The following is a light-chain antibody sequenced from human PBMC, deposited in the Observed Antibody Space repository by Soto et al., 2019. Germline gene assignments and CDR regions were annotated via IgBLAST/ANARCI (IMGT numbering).Light chain of an antibody. CDR2: LEGSGSY. CDR1: SGHSSYI. CDR3: ETWDGNTRV. V-gene: IGLV4-60*02. Sequence: QAVVTQSSSASASLGSSVKLTCTLSSGHSSYIIAWHQQQPGKAPRYLMKLEGSGSYSKGSGVPDRFSGSSSGADRYLTISNLQFEDEADYYCETWDGNTRVIGGGTKLTVL. J-gene: IGLJ3*02.